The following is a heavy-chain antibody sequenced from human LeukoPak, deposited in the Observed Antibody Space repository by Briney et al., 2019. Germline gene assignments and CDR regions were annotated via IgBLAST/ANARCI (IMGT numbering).Heavy chain of an antibody. V-gene: IGHV3-23*01. Sequence: GGSLRLSCAASGFTFSSYEMNWVRQAPGKGLEWVSAISGSGGSTYYADSVKGRFTISRDNSKNTLYLQMNSLRAEDTAVYYCAKPRASSWYSYYWGQGTLVTVSS. CDR2: ISGSGGST. D-gene: IGHD6-13*01. CDR3: AKPRASSWYSYY. CDR1: GFTFSSYE. J-gene: IGHJ4*02.